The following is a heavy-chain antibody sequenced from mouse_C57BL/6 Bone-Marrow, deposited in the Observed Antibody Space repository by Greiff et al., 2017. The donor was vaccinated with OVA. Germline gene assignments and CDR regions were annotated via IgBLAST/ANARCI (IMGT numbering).Heavy chain of an antibody. CDR3: ARYDSHYYGSGLDV. J-gene: IGHJ1*03. D-gene: IGHD1-1*01. V-gene: IGHV3-8*01. Sequence: EVQLVESGPGLAKPSQTLSLTCSVTGYSITSDYWNWIRKFPGNKLEYMGYISYSGSTYYNPSLISRISLTRDTSKNQYYLQLNSVTTEDTATYDGARYDSHYYGSGLDVWGTGTTVTVSS. CDR2: ISYSGST. CDR1: GYSITSDY.